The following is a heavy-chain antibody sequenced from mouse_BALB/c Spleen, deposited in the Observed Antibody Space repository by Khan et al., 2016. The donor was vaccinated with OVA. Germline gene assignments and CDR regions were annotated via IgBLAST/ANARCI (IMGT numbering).Heavy chain of an antibody. V-gene: IGHV1-4*01. D-gene: IGHD2-14*01. Sequence: QVQLKQSGAELARPGASVKMSCKASGYTFTTYTIHWVKQRPGQGLEWIGYIIPSNDYTNYNQKFKDRATLTADKSSSTAYMQLSSLTSEDSAVYYCAREGAYYRADGWFAYWGQGTLVTVYA. CDR1: GYTFTTYT. J-gene: IGHJ3*01. CDR3: AREGAYYRADGWFAY. CDR2: IIPSNDYT.